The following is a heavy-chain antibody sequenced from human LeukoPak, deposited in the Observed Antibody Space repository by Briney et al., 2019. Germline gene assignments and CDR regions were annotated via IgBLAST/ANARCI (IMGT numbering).Heavy chain of an antibody. J-gene: IGHJ4*02. V-gene: IGHV1-18*01. CDR2: LSSYNGKT. Sequence: ASVKVSCKASGYSFTGYDINWVRQAPGQGLEWLGWLSSYNGKTIYAQKFQGRVTMTTDTSTSTASMELRSLRSDDTAVYYCARGAVAGTLDYFNYWGQGTLVTVSS. CDR1: GYSFTGYD. D-gene: IGHD6-19*01. CDR3: ARGAVAGTLDYFNY.